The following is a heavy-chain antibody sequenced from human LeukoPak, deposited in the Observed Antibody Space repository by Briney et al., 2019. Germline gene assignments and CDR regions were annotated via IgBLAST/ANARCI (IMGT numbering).Heavy chain of an antibody. CDR3: AYSSAFQQH. CDR2: INHSGIT. D-gene: IGHD3-22*01. V-gene: IGHV4-34*01. CDR1: GGSFSDYY. J-gene: IGHJ1*01. Sequence: SDTLSLICAVYGGSFSDYYWSWTRHPPAKGLEWIGEINHSGITNYNPSLKSRVTISVDTSKNQFSLKLSSVTAADTAVYYCAYSSAFQQHLGQGTLVTVSS.